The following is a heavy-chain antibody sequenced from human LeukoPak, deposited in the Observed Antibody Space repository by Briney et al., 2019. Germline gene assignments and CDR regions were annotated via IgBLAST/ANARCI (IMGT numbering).Heavy chain of an antibody. D-gene: IGHD3-22*01. CDR3: SRGSDSSAYPDYYFDY. Sequence: ASVKVSCKASGYTFTSYGISWVRRAPGQGLEWMGWINPNSGGTDYAQKFQGRVTMTRDTSISTAYMGLSRLRSDDTAVYYCSRGSDSSAYPDYYFDYWGQGTLVTVSS. CDR1: GYTFTSYG. J-gene: IGHJ4*02. V-gene: IGHV1-2*02. CDR2: INPNSGGT.